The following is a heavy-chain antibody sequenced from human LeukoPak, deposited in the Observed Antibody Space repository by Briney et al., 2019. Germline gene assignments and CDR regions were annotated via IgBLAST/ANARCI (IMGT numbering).Heavy chain of an antibody. CDR2: ISSSSSYI. Sequence: GGSLRLSCAASGFTYSSYSMNWVRQAPGKGLEWVSSISSSSSYIYYADSVKGRFTISRDNAKNSLYLQMNSLRAEDTAVYYCARDPPRSGSYLDYWGQGTLVTVSS. CDR3: ARDPPRSGSYLDY. J-gene: IGHJ4*02. CDR1: GFTYSSYS. D-gene: IGHD1-26*01. V-gene: IGHV3-21*01.